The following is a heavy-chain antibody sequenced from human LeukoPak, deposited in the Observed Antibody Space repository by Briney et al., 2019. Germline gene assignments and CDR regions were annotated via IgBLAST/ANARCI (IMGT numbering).Heavy chain of an antibody. Sequence: PSETLSLTCTVSGGSISNYYWSWIRQPPGKGLEWIGYIYYSGSTNYNPSLKSRVTISVDTSKNQFSLKLSSVTAADTAVYYCARHPHQSYCGGDCYFFFDYWGQGTLVTVSS. CDR2: IYYSGST. J-gene: IGHJ4*02. D-gene: IGHD2-21*02. CDR3: ARHPHQSYCGGDCYFFFDY. V-gene: IGHV4-59*08. CDR1: GGSISNYY.